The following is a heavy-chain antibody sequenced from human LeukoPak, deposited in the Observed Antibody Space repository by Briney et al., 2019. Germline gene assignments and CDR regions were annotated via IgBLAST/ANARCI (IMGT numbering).Heavy chain of an antibody. CDR1: GGTFSSYA. CDR3: AAECGGDCYSGWFDP. D-gene: IGHD2-21*02. Sequence: ASVKVSCKASGGTFSSYAISWVRQAPGQGLEWMGRIIPIFGTANDAQKFQGRVTITTDESTSTAYMELSSLRSEDTAVYYCAAECGGDCYSGWFDPWGQGTLVTVSS. V-gene: IGHV1-69*05. CDR2: IIPIFGTA. J-gene: IGHJ5*02.